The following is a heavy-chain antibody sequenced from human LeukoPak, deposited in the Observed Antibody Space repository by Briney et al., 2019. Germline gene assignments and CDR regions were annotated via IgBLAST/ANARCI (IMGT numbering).Heavy chain of an antibody. CDR1: VYTFTSYG. Sequence: ASVKVSCKASVYTFTSYGISWVRQAPGQGLEWMGWISAYNGNTNYAQKFQGRVTMTRDTSISTAYMELSRLRSDDTAVYYCARVEAYSGSHRPYDYWGQGTLVTVSS. CDR3: ARVEAYSGSHRPYDY. CDR2: ISAYNGNT. D-gene: IGHD1-26*01. V-gene: IGHV1-18*01. J-gene: IGHJ4*02.